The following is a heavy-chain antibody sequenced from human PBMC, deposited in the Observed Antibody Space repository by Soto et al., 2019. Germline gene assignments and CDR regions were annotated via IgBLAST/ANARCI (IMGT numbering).Heavy chain of an antibody. Sequence: PGGSLRLSCVASGFTFSSYSMNWVRQAPGKGLEWVSSISSSSSYIYYADSVKGRFTISRDNAKKSLYLEMNSLRAEDTAVYYCARLRCSSSSCFPDDWGQGTQVTVAS. CDR1: GFTFSSYS. CDR3: ARLRCSSSSCFPDD. J-gene: IGHJ4*02. D-gene: IGHD2-15*01. CDR2: ISSSSSYI. V-gene: IGHV3-21*04.